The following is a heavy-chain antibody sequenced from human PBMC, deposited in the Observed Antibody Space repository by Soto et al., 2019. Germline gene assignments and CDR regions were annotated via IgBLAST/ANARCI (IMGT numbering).Heavy chain of an antibody. V-gene: IGHV1-3*01. J-gene: IGHJ4*02. Sequence: ASVRVSCKASGYIFTTYAMHWVRQAPGQRLEWMGWINPGNGNTKYSQKFQDRVTFTRDTSANTAYMELSSLRSEDTAVYYCARRHTVTSFDYWGQGTLVTVSS. CDR1: GYIFTTYA. D-gene: IGHD4-17*01. CDR2: INPGNGNT. CDR3: ARRHTVTSFDY.